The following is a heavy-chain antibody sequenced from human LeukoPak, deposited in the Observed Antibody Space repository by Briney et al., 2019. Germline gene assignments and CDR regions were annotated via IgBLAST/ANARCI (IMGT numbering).Heavy chain of an antibody. V-gene: IGHV3-23*01. CDR3: ARDSPFDY. Sequence: GGSLRLSCAASGFTFSSYAMSWVRQAPGKGREGVSAISGSGVSTYYADAVKGRFTISRDNSKNTLYLHMNSLRAEDTAVYYCARDSPFDYWGQGTLVTVSS. CDR2: ISGSGVST. CDR1: GFTFSSYA. J-gene: IGHJ4*02.